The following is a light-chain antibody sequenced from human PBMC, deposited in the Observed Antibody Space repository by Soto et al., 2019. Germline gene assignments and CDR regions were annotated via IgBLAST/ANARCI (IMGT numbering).Light chain of an antibody. J-gene: IGKJ1*01. CDR3: QQTYTFPWT. CDR2: TAS. CDR1: HGSSDY. Sequence: SRMTQSPSSLSASVGDTVTITCRASHGSSDYLSWFQHKPGEAPNILIYTASSLQGGVPLRFSGAGSRTDFSLTISGQQPDDSATYYCQQTYTFPWTFGQGTRVDIK. V-gene: IGKV1-39*01.